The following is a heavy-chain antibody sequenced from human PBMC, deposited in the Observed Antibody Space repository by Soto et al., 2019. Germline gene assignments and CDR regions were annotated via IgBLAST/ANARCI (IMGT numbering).Heavy chain of an antibody. D-gene: IGHD1-26*01. CDR3: ARSSGGNFGIIIEGTNWFAP. Sequence: ASVKVSCKAPRDTFTSYYINWVRQAPGQGFEWMGVIKLHGGSTAYAQKLKGRATLTRDTSARTVYMEVSSLTSEDTAMYYCARSSGGNFGIIIEGTNWFAPWGQGTLVTVSS. J-gene: IGHJ5*02. V-gene: IGHV1-46*01. CDR2: IKLHGGST. CDR1: RDTFTSYY.